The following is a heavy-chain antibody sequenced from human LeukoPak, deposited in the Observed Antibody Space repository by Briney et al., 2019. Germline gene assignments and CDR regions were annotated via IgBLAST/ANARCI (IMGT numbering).Heavy chain of an antibody. CDR1: GGSFSSGGYY. V-gene: IGHV4-31*03. Sequence: PSETLSLTCTVSGGSFSSGGYYWSWIRQHPGKGLEWIGYIYYSGSTYYNPSLKSRVTISVDTSKNQFSLKLSSVTAADTAVYYCARENDYDLGMDVWGQGTTVTVSS. CDR3: ARENDYDLGMDV. D-gene: IGHD3-3*01. CDR2: IYYSGST. J-gene: IGHJ6*02.